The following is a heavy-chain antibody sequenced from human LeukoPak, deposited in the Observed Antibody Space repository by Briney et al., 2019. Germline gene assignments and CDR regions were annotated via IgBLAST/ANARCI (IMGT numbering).Heavy chain of an antibody. CDR1: GYTFTSYA. V-gene: IGHV3-23*01. D-gene: IGHD3-22*01. Sequence: GGSLRLSCAASGYTFTSYAMSWVRQAPGKGLEWVSAISGSGGSTYYADSVKGRFTISRDNSKNTPYLQMNSLRAEDTAVYYCATSSYYYDSSGVCDYWGQGTLVTISS. CDR2: ISGSGGST. CDR3: ATSSYYYDSSGVCDY. J-gene: IGHJ4*02.